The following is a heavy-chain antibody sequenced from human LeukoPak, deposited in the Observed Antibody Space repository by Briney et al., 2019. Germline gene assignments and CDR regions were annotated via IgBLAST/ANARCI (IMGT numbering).Heavy chain of an antibody. V-gene: IGHV3-48*01. CDR3: TREAAAGIDY. D-gene: IGHD6-13*01. CDR1: GFTFSIYS. CDR2: ISSGSSTI. J-gene: IGHJ4*02. Sequence: GGSLRLSCAASGFTFSIYSINWVRQAPGKGLEWVSFISSGSSTIYYADSVKGRFTISRDNAKNSLYLQMNSLRAEDTAVHFCTREAAAGIDYWGQGTLVTVSS.